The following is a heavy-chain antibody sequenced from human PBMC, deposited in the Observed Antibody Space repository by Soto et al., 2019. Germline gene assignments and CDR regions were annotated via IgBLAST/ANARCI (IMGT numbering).Heavy chain of an antibody. V-gene: IGHV4-34*01. CDR3: ARGGSTYYDFWSGYYDYYYMDV. Sequence: SETLSLTCAVYGGSFSGYYWSWIRQPPGKGLEWIGEINHSGSTNYNPSLKSRVTISVDTSKNHFSLKLSSVTAADTAVYYCARGGSTYYDFWSGYYDYYYMDVWGKGTTVTVSS. J-gene: IGHJ6*03. CDR2: INHSGST. CDR1: GGSFSGYY. D-gene: IGHD3-3*01.